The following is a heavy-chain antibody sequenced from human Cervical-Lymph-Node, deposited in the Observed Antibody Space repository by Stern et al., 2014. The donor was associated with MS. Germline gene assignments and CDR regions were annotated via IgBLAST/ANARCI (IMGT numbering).Heavy chain of an antibody. V-gene: IGHV3-53*01. CDR3: ARAIFGVVTPTMAPDAFDI. Sequence: EVQLVQSGGGLIQPGGSLRLSCAASGFTVSSNYMSWVRQSPGTGLQWVSLLYTDGSTYYADSVKGRCTIARDHSKNTLYLQMNSLGAEDTALYYCARAIFGVVTPTMAPDAFDIWGQGTMVTVSS. J-gene: IGHJ3*02. D-gene: IGHD3-3*01. CDR2: LYTDGST. CDR1: GFTVSSNY.